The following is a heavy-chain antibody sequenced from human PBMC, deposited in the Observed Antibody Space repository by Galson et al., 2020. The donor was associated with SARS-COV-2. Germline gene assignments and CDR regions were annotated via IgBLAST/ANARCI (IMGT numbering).Heavy chain of an antibody. CDR3: ASFQLVHGGNFDY. V-gene: IGHV4-39*01. D-gene: IGHD6-6*01. CDR1: GGSISSSSYY. J-gene: IGHJ4*02. Sequence: SETLSLTRTVSGGSISSSSYYWGWIRQPPGKGLEWIGSIYYSGSTYYNPSLKSRVTISVDTSKNQFSLKLSSVTAADTAVYYCASFQLVHGGNFDYWGQGTLVTVSS. CDR2: IYYSGST.